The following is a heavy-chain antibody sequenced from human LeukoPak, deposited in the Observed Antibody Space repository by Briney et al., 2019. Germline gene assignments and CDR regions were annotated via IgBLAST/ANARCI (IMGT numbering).Heavy chain of an antibody. CDR3: GRVNCGGDCQSWYFDL. D-gene: IGHD2-21*02. V-gene: IGHV1-46*01. J-gene: IGHJ2*01. CDR2: INPSGVST. CDR1: GYTFASHY. Sequence: ASVKVSCKASGYTFASHYMHWVRQAPGQGLEWMGIINPSGVSTTYAQKFQGRVTMTRDTSTSTVYMELSSLRSEDTAVYYCGRVNCGGDCQSWYFDLWGRGTLVTVSS.